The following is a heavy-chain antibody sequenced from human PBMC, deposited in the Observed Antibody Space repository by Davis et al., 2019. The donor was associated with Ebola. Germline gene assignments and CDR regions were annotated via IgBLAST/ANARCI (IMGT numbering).Heavy chain of an antibody. CDR3: ARLGMATRQPLFDY. CDR1: GGSISSSNYY. D-gene: IGHD6-6*01. Sequence: PGGSLRLSCTVSGGSISSSNYYWGWIRQPPGKGLEWIGSIYYSGSTYYNPPLKSRVTISVDTSKNQISLNLTSVTAADTAVYYCARLGMATRQPLFDYWGQGTLVTVSS. V-gene: IGHV4-39*07. CDR2: IYYSGST. J-gene: IGHJ4*02.